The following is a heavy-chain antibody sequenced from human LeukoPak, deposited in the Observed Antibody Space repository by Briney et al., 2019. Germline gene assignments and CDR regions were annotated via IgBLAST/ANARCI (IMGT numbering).Heavy chain of an antibody. Sequence: GGSLRLSCAASGFTFSNALMSWVRQAPGKGLEWVGRIKSKTGGGTTDYAAPVKGRFTISRDDSKNTLYLQMNSLKTEETAVYYCTRAGAGYYGSQSDYWGQGTLVAVSS. CDR2: IKSKTGGGTT. J-gene: IGHJ4*02. CDR1: GFTFSNAL. D-gene: IGHD3-9*01. V-gene: IGHV3-15*01. CDR3: TRAGAGYYGSQSDY.